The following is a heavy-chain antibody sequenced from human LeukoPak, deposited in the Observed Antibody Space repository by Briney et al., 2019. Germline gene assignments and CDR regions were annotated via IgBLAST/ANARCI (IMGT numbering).Heavy chain of an antibody. Sequence: SETLSHTSVEYGGSFSGYYWSWIRQPPGKGLEWIGEINHSGSTNYNPSLQSRVTISVDTSKNQFSLKLSSVTAADSAVYYCARRRYYYGSGSYIDYWGQGTLVTVS. CDR1: GGSFSGYY. CDR2: INHSGST. V-gene: IGHV4-34*01. CDR3: ARRRYYYGSGSYIDY. D-gene: IGHD3-10*01. J-gene: IGHJ4*02.